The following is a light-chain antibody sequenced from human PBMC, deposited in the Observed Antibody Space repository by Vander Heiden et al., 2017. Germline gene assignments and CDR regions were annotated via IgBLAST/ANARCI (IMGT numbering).Light chain of an antibody. CDR2: CNN. CDR3: AAWDASRNGWV. Sequence: QSVLTQPPSASGTPGQRVTISCSGSRPNIGSNNVHWHQQLPATTPKLLIYCNNRRPSGVPVRFSGSKSGTTASVATSVLQAEEEADYYCAAWDASRNGWVFGGGTKLTVL. V-gene: IGLV1-44*01. J-gene: IGLJ3*02. CDR1: RPNIGSNN.